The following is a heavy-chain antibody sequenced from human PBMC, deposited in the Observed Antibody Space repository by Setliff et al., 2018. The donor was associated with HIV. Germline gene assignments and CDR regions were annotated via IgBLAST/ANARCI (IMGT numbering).Heavy chain of an antibody. CDR2: VSPSGDAT. D-gene: IGHD3-16*01. CDR3: AKPCYDYVWRPDRDAFDL. CDR1: GFTFSDYY. J-gene: IGHJ3*01. V-gene: IGHV3-23*01. Sequence: GGSLRLSCAASGFTFSDYYMTWVRQAPGKGLEWVSIVSPSGDATYYADSVKGRFTISRDNSKNTLYLQVNSLRAEDTAIYYCAKPCYDYVWRPDRDAFDLWGQGTMVTVSS.